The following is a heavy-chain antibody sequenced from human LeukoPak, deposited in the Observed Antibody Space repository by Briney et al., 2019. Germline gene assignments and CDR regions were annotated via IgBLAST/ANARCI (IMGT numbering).Heavy chain of an antibody. D-gene: IGHD2-21*02. V-gene: IGHV3-23*01. J-gene: IGHJ4*02. CDR2: ISGSGGST. Sequence: GGSLRLSWAASGFTFSSYAMIWFRQAPGKGLEWVSAISGSGGSTYYADSVKGRFTISRDNSKNTLYLQMNSLRAEDTAVYYCAKTSKGDLLLKITRGYYFDYWGQGTLVTVSS. CDR1: GFTFSSYA. CDR3: AKTSKGDLLLKITRGYYFDY.